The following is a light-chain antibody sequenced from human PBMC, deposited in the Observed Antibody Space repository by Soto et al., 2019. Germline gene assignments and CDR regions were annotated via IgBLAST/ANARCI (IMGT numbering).Light chain of an antibody. CDR3: QQYVGPPLT. J-gene: IGKJ4*01. CDR1: QSVSSNS. CDR2: GTS. Sequence: EIVLTQSPGTLHLSPGERATLSCRASQSVSSNSLTWYQQRPGQAPRLLIYGTSNRAAGIPDRFSASGSGTDFTLTITRLEPEDFAVYFCQQYVGPPLTFGGGTKVEIK. V-gene: IGKV3-20*01.